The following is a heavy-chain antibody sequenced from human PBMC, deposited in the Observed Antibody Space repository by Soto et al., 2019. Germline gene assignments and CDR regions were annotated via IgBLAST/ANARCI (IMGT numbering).Heavy chain of an antibody. CDR1: GGSFSGYY. V-gene: IGHV4-34*01. CDR3: ARDSSGHLGGSIWFDP. Sequence: PSETLSLTCAVYGGSFSGYYWSWIRQPPGKGLEWIGEINHSGSTNYNPSLKSRVTISVDTSKNSLYLQMNSLRAEDTAVYYCARDSSGHLGGSIWFDPWGQGTLVTVS. D-gene: IGHD3-22*01. CDR2: INHSGST. J-gene: IGHJ5*02.